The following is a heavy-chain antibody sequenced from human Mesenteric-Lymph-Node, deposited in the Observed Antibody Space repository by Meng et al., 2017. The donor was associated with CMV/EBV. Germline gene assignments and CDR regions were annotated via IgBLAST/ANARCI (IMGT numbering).Heavy chain of an antibody. D-gene: IGHD3-10*01. CDR2: IWYDGSNK. CDR3: ARDGSGSHFDY. CDR1: GFTFSCYG. V-gene: IGHV3-33*01. Sequence: CPACGFTFSCYGMHWVRQAPGKGLEWVAVIWYDGSNKYYADSVKGRFTISRDNSKNTLYLQMNSLRAEDTAVYYCARDGSGSHFDYWGQGTLVTVSS. J-gene: IGHJ4*02.